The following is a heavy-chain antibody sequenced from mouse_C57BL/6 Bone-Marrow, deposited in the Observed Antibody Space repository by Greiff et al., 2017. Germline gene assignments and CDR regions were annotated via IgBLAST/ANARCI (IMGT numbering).Heavy chain of an antibody. CDR2: INPYNGGT. J-gene: IGHJ4*01. CDR1: GYTFTDYY. Sequence: VQLQQSGPVLVKPGASVKMSCKASGYTFTDYYMNWVKQSHGKSLEWIGVINPYNGGTSYNQKFKGKATLTVDKSSSTAYMELHSLTSEDSAVYYCAKAVITTVGAMDYWGQGTSVTVSS. D-gene: IGHD1-1*01. CDR3: AKAVITTVGAMDY. V-gene: IGHV1-19*01.